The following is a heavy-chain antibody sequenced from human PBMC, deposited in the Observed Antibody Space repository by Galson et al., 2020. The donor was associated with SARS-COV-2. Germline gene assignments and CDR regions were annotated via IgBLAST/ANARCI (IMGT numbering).Heavy chain of an antibody. CDR3: ATGFVVRGVITQYYYYYGMDV. CDR1: GYTLTELS. D-gene: IGHD3-10*01. CDR2: FDPEDGET. Sequence: ASVKVSCKVSGYTLTELSMHWVRQAPGKGLEWMGGFDPEDGETIYAQKFQGRVTMTEDTSTDTAYMELSSLRSEDTAVYYCATGFVVRGVITQYYYYYGMDVWGQGTMVTVSS. V-gene: IGHV1-24*01. J-gene: IGHJ6*02.